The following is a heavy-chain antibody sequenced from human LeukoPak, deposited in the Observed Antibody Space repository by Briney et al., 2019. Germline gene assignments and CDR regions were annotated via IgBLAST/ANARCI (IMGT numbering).Heavy chain of an antibody. CDR1: GYTLTELS. CDR2: FDPEDGET. D-gene: IGHD1-1*01. J-gene: IGHJ4*02. CDR3: ATAPPDDWNHPQFGVTPFDY. V-gene: IGHV1-24*01. Sequence: ASVKVSXKVSGYTLTELSMHWMRQAPGKGLEWMGGFDPEDGETIYAQKFQGRVTMTEDTSTDTAYMELSSLRSEDTAVYYCATAPPDDWNHPQFGVTPFDYWGQGTLVTVSS.